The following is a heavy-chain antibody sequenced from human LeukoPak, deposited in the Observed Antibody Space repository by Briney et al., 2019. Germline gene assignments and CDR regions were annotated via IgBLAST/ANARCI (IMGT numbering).Heavy chain of an antibody. CDR2: ISAYNGNT. CDR1: GYTFTSYG. D-gene: IGHD1-26*01. Sequence: GASVKVSCKPSGYTFTSYGISWVRQAPGQGLEWMGWISAYNGNTNYAQKLQGRVTMTTDTSTSTAYMELRSLRSDDTAVYYCARDRRVGAVGGWDYWGQGSLVTVSS. CDR3: ARDRRVGAVGGWDY. J-gene: IGHJ4*02. V-gene: IGHV1-18*01.